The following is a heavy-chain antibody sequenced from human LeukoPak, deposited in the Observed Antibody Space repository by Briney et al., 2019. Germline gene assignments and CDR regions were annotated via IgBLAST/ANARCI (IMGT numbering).Heavy chain of an antibody. V-gene: IGHV1-69*05. D-gene: IGHD1-20*01. Sequence: EASVKVSCKASGGTFSSYAISWVRQAPGQGLEWMGRIIPIFGTANYAQKFQGRVTITTDESTSTAYMELSSLRSEDTAVYYCARDSPYNWNDVNYFDYWGQGTLVTVSS. J-gene: IGHJ4*02. CDR3: ARDSPYNWNDVNYFDY. CDR2: IIPIFGTA. CDR1: GGTFSSYA.